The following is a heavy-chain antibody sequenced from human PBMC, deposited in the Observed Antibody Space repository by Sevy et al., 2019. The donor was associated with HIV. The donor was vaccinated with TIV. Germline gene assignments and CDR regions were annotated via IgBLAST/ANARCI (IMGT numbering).Heavy chain of an antibody. CDR2: LSGSGDTT. CDR1: GITFSNYA. CDR3: AKHRRGGIAARIFDF. D-gene: IGHD6-6*01. Sequence: GGSLRLSCATSGITFSNYAMSWVRQPPGKGLEWVSALSGSGDTTYYAASVEGRFTISRDNSNNTLYLQMNSPRAGDTAVYYCAKHRRGGIAARIFDFWGQGTLVTVS. J-gene: IGHJ4*02. V-gene: IGHV3-23*01.